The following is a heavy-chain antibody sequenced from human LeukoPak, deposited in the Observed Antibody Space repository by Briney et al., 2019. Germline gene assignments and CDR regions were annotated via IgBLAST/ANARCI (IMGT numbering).Heavy chain of an antibody. CDR3: ARGRGALDY. CDR1: GFTFSSYA. CDR2: IKQDGSEK. D-gene: IGHD3-10*01. Sequence: GGSLRLSCAASGFTFSSYAMNWVRQAPGKGLEWVANIKQDGSEKYYVDSVKGRFTISRDNGKNSLYLQMNSLRAEDTAVYYCARGRGALDYWGQGTLVTVSS. V-gene: IGHV3-7*04. J-gene: IGHJ4*02.